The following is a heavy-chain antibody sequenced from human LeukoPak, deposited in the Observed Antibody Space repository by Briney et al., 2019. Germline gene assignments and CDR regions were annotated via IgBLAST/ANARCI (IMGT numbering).Heavy chain of an antibody. CDR2: INPNSGGT. J-gene: IGHJ4*02. Sequence: AASVTVSCKASGYTFTGYYMHWVRQAPGQGLEWMGWINPNSGGTNYAQKFQGRVTMTRDTSISTAYMELSRLRSDDTAVYYCARVPGIVGPFDYWGQGTLVTVSS. V-gene: IGHV1-2*02. CDR3: ARVPGIVGPFDY. D-gene: IGHD1-26*01. CDR1: GYTFTGYY.